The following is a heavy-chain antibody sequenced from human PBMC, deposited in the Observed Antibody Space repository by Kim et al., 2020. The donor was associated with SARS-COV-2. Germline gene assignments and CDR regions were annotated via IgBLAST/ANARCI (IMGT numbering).Heavy chain of an antibody. D-gene: IGHD4-17*01. J-gene: IGHJ4*02. Sequence: KYYADAVKGRFTISRDNSKNPLYLQMNSLRAEDTAVYYCASYGDYDKTDYWGQGTLVTVSS. V-gene: IGHV3-33*01. CDR2: K. CDR3: ASYGDYDKTDY.